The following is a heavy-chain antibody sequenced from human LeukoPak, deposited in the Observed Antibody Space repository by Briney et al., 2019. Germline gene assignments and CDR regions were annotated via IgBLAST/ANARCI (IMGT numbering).Heavy chain of an antibody. CDR3: ARDGVSALNLYSDI. Sequence: SQTLSLTCTVSGGSISSGGYYWSWIRQHPGKGLEWIGYIYYSGSTYYNPSLKSRVTISVDTSKNQFSLKLSSVTAADTAVYYCARDGVSALNLYSDIWGRGTLVTVSS. CDR1: GGSISSGGYY. J-gene: IGHJ2*01. D-gene: IGHD3-3*01. V-gene: IGHV4-31*03. CDR2: IYYSGST.